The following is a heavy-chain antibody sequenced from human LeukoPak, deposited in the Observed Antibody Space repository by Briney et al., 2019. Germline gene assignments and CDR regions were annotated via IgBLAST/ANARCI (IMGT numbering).Heavy chain of an antibody. CDR2: ISAYNGYT. D-gene: IGHD3-3*01. CDR1: GHTYTSYS. CDR3: AAGLGLTVFGVVFEH. V-gene: IGHV1-18*01. Sequence: ASVKVSCNASGHTYTSYSVIWVRQAPGQGLEWMGWISAYNGYTNYAPKLQDGVTMTTDTSTTTAYMELRGLTSDDTAVYFCAAGLGLTVFGVVFEHWGQGTLVTVSS. J-gene: IGHJ5*02.